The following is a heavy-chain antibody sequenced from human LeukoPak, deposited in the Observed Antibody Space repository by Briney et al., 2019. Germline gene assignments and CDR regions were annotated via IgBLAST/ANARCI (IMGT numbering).Heavy chain of an antibody. CDR2: INHSGST. CDR3: ARGLYYYGSGSYLFDY. CDR1: GGSFSGYY. Sequence: SETLSLTCAVYGGSFSGYYWSWIRQPPGKGLEWIGEINHSGSTNYNPSLKSRVTISVDTSKNQFSLKLSSVTAADTAVYYCARGLYYYGSGSYLFDYWGQGTLVTVSS. J-gene: IGHJ4*02. V-gene: IGHV4-34*01. D-gene: IGHD3-10*01.